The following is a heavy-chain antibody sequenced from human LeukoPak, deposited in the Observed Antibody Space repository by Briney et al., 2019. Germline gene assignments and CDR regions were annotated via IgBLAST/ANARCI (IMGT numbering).Heavy chain of an antibody. V-gene: IGHV5-10-1*01. CDR2: IDPSDSYT. D-gene: IGHD5-12*01. CDR1: GYSFTSYW. Sequence: GESRKISCKGSGYSFTSYWINWVPQMPGKGLEWMGRIDPSDSYTNYSPSFQGLVTISADKDTSTAYLQWSSLKASETAMYYCARLQRGYSGYDYLGAFDYWGQGTLVSVSS. J-gene: IGHJ4*02. CDR3: ARLQRGYSGYDYLGAFDY.